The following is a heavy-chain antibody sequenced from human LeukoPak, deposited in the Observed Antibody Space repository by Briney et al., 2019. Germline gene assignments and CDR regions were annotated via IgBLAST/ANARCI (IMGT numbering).Heavy chain of an antibody. D-gene: IGHD1-26*01. Sequence: SETLSITCAVSGYSISSGYYWGWIRQPPGKGLEWIGSIYHSGSTYYNPSLKSRVTISVDTSKNQFSLKLSSVTAADTAVYYCARLSIVGATLPDFDYWGQGTLVTVSS. V-gene: IGHV4-38-2*01. CDR3: ARLSIVGATLPDFDY. J-gene: IGHJ4*02. CDR1: GYSISSGYY. CDR2: IYHSGST.